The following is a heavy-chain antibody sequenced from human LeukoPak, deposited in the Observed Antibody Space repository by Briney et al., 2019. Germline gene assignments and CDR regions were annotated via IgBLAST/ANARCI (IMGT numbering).Heavy chain of an antibody. CDR1: GFTFSNAR. J-gene: IGHJ6*02. CDR3: AKDRGTVVVVAATPRSYGMDV. CDR2: ISYDGSNK. D-gene: IGHD2-15*01. Sequence: GGSLRLSCAASGFTFSNARMSWVRQAPGKGLEWVAVISYDGSNKYYADSVKGPFTISRDNSKNTLYLQMNSLRAQDTAVYYCAKDRGTVVVVAATPRSYGMDVWGQGTTVTVSS. V-gene: IGHV3-30*18.